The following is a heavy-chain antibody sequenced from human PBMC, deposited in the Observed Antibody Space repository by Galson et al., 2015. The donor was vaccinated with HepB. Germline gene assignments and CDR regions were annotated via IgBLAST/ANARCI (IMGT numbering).Heavy chain of an antibody. D-gene: IGHD1-26*01. CDR1: GFTFSNAW. V-gene: IGHV3-15*01. CDR3: TTDLGWYSGSQTQHY. Sequence: SLRLSCAASGFTFSNAWMSWVRQAPGKGLEWVGRIKSKTDGGTTDYAAPVKGRFTISRDDSKNTLYLQMNSLKTEDTAVYYCTTDLGWYSGSQTQHYWGQGTLVTVSS. J-gene: IGHJ4*02. CDR2: IKSKTDGGTT.